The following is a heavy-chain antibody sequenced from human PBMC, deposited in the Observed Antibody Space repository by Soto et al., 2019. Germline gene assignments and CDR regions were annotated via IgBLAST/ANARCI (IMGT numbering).Heavy chain of an antibody. Sequence: VQLVESGGGVVQPGRSLRLSCAASGFIFSNYGMHWVRQAPGKGLEWVSAISGSGGSTYYADSVKGRFTISRDNSKNTLYLQMNSLRAEDTAVYYCAKEGYLRLGELSLSDYWGQGTLVTVSS. V-gene: IGHV3-23*04. CDR2: ISGSGGST. D-gene: IGHD3-16*02. J-gene: IGHJ4*02. CDR3: AKEGYLRLGELSLSDY. CDR1: GFIFSNYG.